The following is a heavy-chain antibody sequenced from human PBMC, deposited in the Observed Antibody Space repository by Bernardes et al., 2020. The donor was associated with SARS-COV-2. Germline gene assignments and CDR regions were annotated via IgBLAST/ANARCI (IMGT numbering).Heavy chain of an antibody. J-gene: IGHJ4*02. V-gene: IGHV1-2*02. CDR2: INPNSGGT. CDR1: GYTFTGYY. D-gene: IGHD1-26*01. CDR3: ARDSYSGSYYYPHDY. Sequence: ASVKVSCKASGYTFTGYYMHWVRQAPGQGLEWMGWINPNSGGTNYAQKFQGRVTMTRDTSISTAYMELSRLRSDDTAVYYCARDSYSGSYYYPHDYWGQGTLVTVSS.